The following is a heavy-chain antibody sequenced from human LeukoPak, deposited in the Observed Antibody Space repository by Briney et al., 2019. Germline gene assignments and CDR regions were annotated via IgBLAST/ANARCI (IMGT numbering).Heavy chain of an antibody. CDR2: IYTSGST. Sequence: SETLSLTCTVSGGSISSGVYYWSWIRQPAGKGLEWIGRIYTSGSTNYNPSLKSRVTISVDTSKNQFSLKLSSVTAADTAVYYCTRGSIAYYYMDVWGKGTTVTISS. CDR1: GGSISSGVYY. V-gene: IGHV4-61*02. CDR3: TRGSIAYYYMDV. J-gene: IGHJ6*03. D-gene: IGHD3-22*01.